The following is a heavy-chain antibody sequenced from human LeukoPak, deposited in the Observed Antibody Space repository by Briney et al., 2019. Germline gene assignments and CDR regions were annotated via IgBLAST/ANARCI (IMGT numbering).Heavy chain of an antibody. J-gene: IGHJ4*02. CDR1: GFTFSNYA. CDR3: AKDPRGTRVTTFDY. Sequence: HPVGSLRLSCAASGFTFSNYAMSWVRQAPGKGREWVSAIIDSGGSTYYGDSVKGRFTIARGNSKNTLDLQMNSLKVEDTAVYYCAKDPRGTRVTTFDYWGQGTLVTVSS. V-gene: IGHV3-23*01. D-gene: IGHD4-17*01. CDR2: IIDSGGST.